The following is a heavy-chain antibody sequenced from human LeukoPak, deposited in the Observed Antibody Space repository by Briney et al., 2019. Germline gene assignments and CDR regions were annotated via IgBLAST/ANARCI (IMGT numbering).Heavy chain of an antibody. CDR1: GGSISSYY. D-gene: IGHD3-10*01. J-gene: IGHJ4*02. CDR2: IYYSGST. Sequence: SETLSLTCTVSGGSISSYYWSWIRQPPGKGLEWIGSIYYSGSTYYNPSLKSRVTISVDTSKNQFSLKLSSVTAADTAVYYCARDDAVRGVIIIHWGQGTLVTVSS. V-gene: IGHV4-59*12. CDR3: ARDDAVRGVIIIH.